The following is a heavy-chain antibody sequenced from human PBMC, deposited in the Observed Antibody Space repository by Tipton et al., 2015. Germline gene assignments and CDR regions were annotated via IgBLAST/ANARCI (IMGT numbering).Heavy chain of an antibody. CDR3: ARGYYDFWSGYSYYYYYGMDV. J-gene: IGHJ6*02. CDR2: IYYSGST. V-gene: IGHV4-59*01. D-gene: IGHD3-3*01. CDR1: GGSINSYY. Sequence: TLSLTCTVSGGSINSYYWSWIRQPPGKGLEWIGYIYYSGSTNYNPSLKSRVTISADTSKNQFSLKLSSVTAADTAVYYCARGYYDFWSGYSYYYYYGMDVWGQGTTVTVSS.